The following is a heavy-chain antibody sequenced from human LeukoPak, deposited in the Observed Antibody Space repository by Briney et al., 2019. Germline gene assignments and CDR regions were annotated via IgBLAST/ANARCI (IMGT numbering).Heavy chain of an antibody. Sequence: SETLSLTCTVSGGSISSYYWSWIRQPPGKGLEWIGYIYYSGSTNYNPSLKSRVTISVDTSKNQFSLKLSSVTAADTAVYYCARGPFDYWGQGTLVTVSS. J-gene: IGHJ4*02. CDR3: ARGPFDY. CDR1: GGSISSYY. CDR2: IYYSGST. V-gene: IGHV4-59*12.